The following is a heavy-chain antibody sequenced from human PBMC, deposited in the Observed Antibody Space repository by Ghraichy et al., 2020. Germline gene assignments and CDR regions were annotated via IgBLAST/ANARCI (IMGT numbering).Heavy chain of an antibody. D-gene: IGHD6-6*01. CDR2: INHSGST. Sequence: IWEINHSGSTNYNPSLKSRVTISVETSKNQFSLKLSSVTAADTAWYYFARGPEYSRSRRYFDYWGQ. J-gene: IGHJ4*02. CDR3: ARGPEYSRSRRYFDY. V-gene: IGHV4-34*01.